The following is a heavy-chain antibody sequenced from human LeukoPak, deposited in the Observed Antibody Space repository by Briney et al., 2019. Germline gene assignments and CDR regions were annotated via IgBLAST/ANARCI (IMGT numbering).Heavy chain of an antibody. J-gene: IGHJ4*02. Sequence: KPSETLALTCTVSGGSISSSSYHWGWIRQPPGKGLEWIGSIYYSGTTDYNPSLKSRVTISIDTPKNEFSLKLSSVSAADTAVYYCARRPGYFDYWGQGILVTASS. D-gene: IGHD1-1*01. CDR2: IYYSGTT. CDR1: GGSISSSSYH. V-gene: IGHV4-39*01. CDR3: ARRPGYFDY.